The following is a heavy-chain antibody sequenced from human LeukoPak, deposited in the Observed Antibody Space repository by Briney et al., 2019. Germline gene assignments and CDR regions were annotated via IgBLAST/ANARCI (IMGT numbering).Heavy chain of an antibody. CDR1: GGSISSGSYY. D-gene: IGHD2-8*02. Sequence: SETLSLTCTVSGGSISSGSYYWSWIRQPAGKGLEWIGRIYTSGSTNYNPSLKSRVTMSVDTSKNQFSLKLSSVTAADTAVYYCAREIFYWGYYFDYWGQGTLVTVSS. CDR2: IYTSGST. CDR3: AREIFYWGYYFDY. J-gene: IGHJ4*02. V-gene: IGHV4-61*02.